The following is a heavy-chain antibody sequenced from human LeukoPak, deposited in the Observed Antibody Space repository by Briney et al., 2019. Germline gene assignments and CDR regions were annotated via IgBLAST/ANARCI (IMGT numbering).Heavy chain of an antibody. CDR3: ARDYGVTTFRVFNWFDP. Sequence: GASVKVSCKASGYTFTSYYMHWVRQAPGQGLEWMGIINPSGGSTSYAQKFQGRVTMTRDTSTSTVYMELSSLRSEDTAVYYCARDYGVTTFRVFNWFDPWGQGTLVTVSS. V-gene: IGHV1-46*01. D-gene: IGHD4-17*01. CDR1: GYTFTSYY. CDR2: INPSGGST. J-gene: IGHJ5*02.